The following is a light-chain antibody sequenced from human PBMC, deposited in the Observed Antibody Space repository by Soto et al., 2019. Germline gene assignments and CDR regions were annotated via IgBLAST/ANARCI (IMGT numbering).Light chain of an antibody. CDR2: SNT. CDR3: AVWDDSLNGCV. J-gene: IGLJ1*01. CDR1: SPNIGSNT. V-gene: IGLV1-44*01. Sequence: QSVLTQPPSLSETPGKRVTISCSGSSPNIGSNTVNWYRQLPETVPKLFIYSNTLRPSGDPDRFSGSKSGTSASLAISGLQSEDEAEYYCAVWDDSLNGCVFGTGTKLTVL.